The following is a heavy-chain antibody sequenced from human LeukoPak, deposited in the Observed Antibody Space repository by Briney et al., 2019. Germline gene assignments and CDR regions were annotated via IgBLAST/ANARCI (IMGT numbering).Heavy chain of an antibody. V-gene: IGHV4-34*01. CDR2: INHSGST. CDR1: GGSFSGYY. CDR3: ARGRSRRFRSIIYEPNSFDY. J-gene: IGHJ4*02. Sequence: SDTLSLTCAVYGGSFSGYYWSWIHQPPGKGLEWVGEINHSGSTNYNPYLKSRVTISVDTSKNQFSLKLSSVTAADTAVYYCARGRSRRFRSIIYEPNSFDYWGQETLVTVSS. D-gene: IGHD3-16*01.